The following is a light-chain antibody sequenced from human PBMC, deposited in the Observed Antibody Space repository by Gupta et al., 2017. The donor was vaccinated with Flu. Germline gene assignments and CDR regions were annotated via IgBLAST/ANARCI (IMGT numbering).Light chain of an antibody. CDR2: AAS. V-gene: IGKV1-12*01. Sequence: GDRVTITCRASQHINSWLAWYQKKPGKAPKLLIYAASTLQSGVPSRFSGSGYGTEFTLTISSLQPEDFATYFCQQANSYPLSFGQGTKLEIK. CDR3: QQANSYPLS. J-gene: IGKJ2*01. CDR1: QHINSW.